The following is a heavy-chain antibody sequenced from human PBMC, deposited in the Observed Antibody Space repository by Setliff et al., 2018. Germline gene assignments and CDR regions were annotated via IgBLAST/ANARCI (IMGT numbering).Heavy chain of an antibody. J-gene: IGHJ4*02. CDR3: ATGIVGALDY. Sequence: ASVKVSCKASGYTFTSYAMHWVRQAPGQRLEWMGWINAGNGNTKYSQKFQGRVTMTEDTSTDTAYMELSSLRSEDTAVYYCATGIVGALDYWGQGTLVTVSS. D-gene: IGHD1-26*01. CDR1: GYTFTSYA. V-gene: IGHV1-3*01. CDR2: INAGNGNT.